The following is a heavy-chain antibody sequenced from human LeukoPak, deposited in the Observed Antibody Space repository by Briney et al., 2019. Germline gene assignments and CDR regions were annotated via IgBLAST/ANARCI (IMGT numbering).Heavy chain of an antibody. Sequence: PGRSLRLSCSASGFTFSSHAMHWARQAPGKGLEWVSAISYEASNQYYADSVKGRFTISRDNSRNTLYLQMDSLRPEDTAVYYCARDYRVGCTSDDCFPIDYWGQGTLVTVSS. CDR2: ISYEASNQ. CDR3: ARDYRVGCTSDDCFPIDY. CDR1: GFTFSSHA. J-gene: IGHJ4*02. V-gene: IGHV3-30-3*01. D-gene: IGHD2-21*02.